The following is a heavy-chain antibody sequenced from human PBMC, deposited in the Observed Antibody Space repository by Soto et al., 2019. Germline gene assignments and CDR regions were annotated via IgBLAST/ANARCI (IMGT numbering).Heavy chain of an antibody. V-gene: IGHV1-8*01. D-gene: IGHD3-9*01. CDR3: ARGPDFDRLLYSAGDYYYDMDV. CDR1: GYTFISYE. CDR2: TNPKNGKT. Sequence: GASVKVSCKASGYTFISYEINWVRQATGQGPEWMGWTNPKNGKTGYAQKFQGRVTMTRDTIISTAYMELSSLTSDDTAVYYCARGPDFDRLLYSAGDYYYDMDVWGQGTPVTVSS. J-gene: IGHJ6*02.